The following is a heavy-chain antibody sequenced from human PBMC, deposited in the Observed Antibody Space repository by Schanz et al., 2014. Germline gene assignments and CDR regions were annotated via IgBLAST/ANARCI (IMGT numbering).Heavy chain of an antibody. V-gene: IGHV3-30*04. CDR1: GFSFSTYA. CDR2: ISYGGSDK. Sequence: QVQLVESGGGVVQPGRSLRLSCAASGFSFSTYAMHWVRQAPGKGLEWVAVISYGGSDKYDKDYMKGNLTISRDDSKNTLYLQMNSLRAEDTAIYYCARDGRKYSSGTLDYFDNWGQGTLVTVSS. D-gene: IGHD6-25*01. CDR3: ARDGRKYSSGTLDYFDN. J-gene: IGHJ4*02.